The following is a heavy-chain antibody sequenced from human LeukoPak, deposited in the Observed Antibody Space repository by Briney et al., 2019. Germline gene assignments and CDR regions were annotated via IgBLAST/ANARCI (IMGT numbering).Heavy chain of an antibody. Sequence: ASVKVSCKASGGTFSSYAISWVRQAPGQGLEWMGGIIPIFGTANYAQKFQGRVTITADESTSTAYMELSSLRSEDTAVYYCARGGGSGSLSPPDYWGQGTLVTVSP. D-gene: IGHD1-26*01. CDR2: IIPIFGTA. CDR3: ARGGGSGSLSPPDY. J-gene: IGHJ4*02. CDR1: GGTFSSYA. V-gene: IGHV1-69*13.